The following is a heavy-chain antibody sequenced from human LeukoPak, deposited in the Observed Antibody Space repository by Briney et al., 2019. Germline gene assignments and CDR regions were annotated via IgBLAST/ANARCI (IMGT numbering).Heavy chain of an antibody. D-gene: IGHD3-10*01. CDR2: RDLGARIT. J-gene: IGHJ6*02. V-gene: IGHV4-34*01. CDR3: ARFSSIRGAEDV. Sequence: LSETLSLTCAVYGGTFTGDYWSWIRQTPGKALEWIGERDLGARITSYNASLKSRVTISIDTSKSQFSLRLNSVTAADIGVYYCARFSSIRGAEDVWGQGTAATVSS. CDR1: GGTFTGDY.